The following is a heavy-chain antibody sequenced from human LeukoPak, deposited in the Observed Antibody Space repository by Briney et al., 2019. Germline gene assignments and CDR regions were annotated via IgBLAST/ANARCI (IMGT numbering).Heavy chain of an antibody. CDR1: GFTFSSYA. J-gene: IGHJ5*02. CDR2: ISGSGGRT. CDR3: AKDRGYRGYDDT. Sequence: GGSLRLSCAASGFTFSSYAMSWVRQAPGKGLEGVSAISGSGGRTYYADSVKGRFTIPRDNPKNTLYLQMNSLRAEDTAVYYCAKDRGYRGYDDTWGQGTLVTVSS. V-gene: IGHV3-23*01. D-gene: IGHD5-12*01.